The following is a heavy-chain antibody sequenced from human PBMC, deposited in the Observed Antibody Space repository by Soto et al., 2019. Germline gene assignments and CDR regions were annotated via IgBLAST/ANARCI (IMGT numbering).Heavy chain of an antibody. Sequence: QVQLVQSGAEVKKPGASVKVSCKASGDTFTNYDINWVRQATGQGLEWMGRMNPNSGNTGYAQKFQDRVTMTRNTSITTAYMERSSLRSEDTAVYYCARGRNGMDVWGQGTTVTVSS. CDR3: ARGRNGMDV. CDR1: GDTFTNYD. CDR2: MNPNSGNT. V-gene: IGHV1-8*01. J-gene: IGHJ6*02.